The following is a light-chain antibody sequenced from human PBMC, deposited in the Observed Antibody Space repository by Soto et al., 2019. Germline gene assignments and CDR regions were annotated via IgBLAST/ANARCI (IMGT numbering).Light chain of an antibody. V-gene: IGKV4-1*01. CDR1: QSVLHRSFNKNC. J-gene: IGKJ2*01. CDR2: WAS. CDR3: HQCYGSHQN. Sequence: DIVMTQPPDSLALSLGERATINCKSSQSVLHRSFNKNCLAWYQKKPGQPPKLLIYWASTRKSGVPDRFSGSGCGTEFAVTVGGLQADDVEVYYGHQCYGSHQNFGQGTK.